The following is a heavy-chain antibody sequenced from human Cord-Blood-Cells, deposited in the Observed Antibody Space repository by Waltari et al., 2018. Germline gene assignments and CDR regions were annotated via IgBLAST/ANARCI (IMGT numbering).Heavy chain of an antibody. V-gene: IGHV1-8*01. CDR1: GYTFTSYD. Sequence: QVQLVQSGAEVTKTGASVKVSCKASGYTFTSYDINWVRPATGQGPEWMGGMNPNSGNTGYAQKFQGRVTMTRNTSISTAYMELSSLRSEDTAVYYCARSEYATNYYYYGMDVWGQGTTVTVSS. D-gene: IGHD2-2*01. CDR3: ARSEYATNYYYYGMDV. J-gene: IGHJ6*02. CDR2: MNPNSGNT.